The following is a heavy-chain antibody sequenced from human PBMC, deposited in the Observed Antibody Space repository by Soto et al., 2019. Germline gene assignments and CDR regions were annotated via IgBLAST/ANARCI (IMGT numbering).Heavy chain of an antibody. CDR1: GYSFTNNG. CDR2: ISAYNGNT. CDR3: ARVSYSGNWFVHSVAGPNWFDP. V-gene: IGHV1-18*01. D-gene: IGHD6-13*01. J-gene: IGHJ5*02. Sequence: ASVRVSCKASGYSFTNNGISWVRQAPGQGHERMGWISAYNGNTNYVKKFQGRVTMTTDTSTSTASMELRSLRSDDTAVYYCARVSYSGNWFVHSVAGPNWFDPWGQGTLVTVSS.